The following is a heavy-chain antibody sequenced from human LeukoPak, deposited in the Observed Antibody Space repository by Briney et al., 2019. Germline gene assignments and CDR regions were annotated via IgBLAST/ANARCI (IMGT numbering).Heavy chain of an antibody. D-gene: IGHD3-22*01. J-gene: IGHJ4*02. CDR3: ARGGLSSGYYYVTDY. CDR2: ISPYNGNT. CDR1: GYTFIIHG. V-gene: IGHV1-18*01. Sequence: ASVKVSCKATGYTFIIHGISWVRQAPGQGLEWMGWISPYNGNTNYAQNLQGRVTMTTDTSTSTAYMELRSLRSDDTAVYYCARGGLSSGYYYVTDYWGQGTLVTVSS.